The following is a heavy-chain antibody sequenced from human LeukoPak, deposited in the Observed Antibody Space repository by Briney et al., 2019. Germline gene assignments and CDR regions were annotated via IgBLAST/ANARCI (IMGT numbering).Heavy chain of an antibody. D-gene: IGHD3-22*01. Sequence: SVKVSCKASGGTFSSYAISWVRQAPGQGLEWMGGIIPIFGTANYAQKFQGRVTITTDESTSTAYMELSSLRSEDTAVYYCARRDYYDSSGYFDYWGQGTLVTVSS. CDR1: GGTFSSYA. CDR2: IIPIFGTA. V-gene: IGHV1-69*05. CDR3: ARRDYYDSSGYFDY. J-gene: IGHJ4*02.